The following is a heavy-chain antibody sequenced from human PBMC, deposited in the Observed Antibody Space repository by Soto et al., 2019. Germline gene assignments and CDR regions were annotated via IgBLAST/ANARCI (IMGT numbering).Heavy chain of an antibody. Sequence: QVQLQESGPGLVKPSETLSLTCTVSGGSITSYYWSWIRQPPGKGLEWIGYIYSTGSTNYIPALKSRVTRLADTSRNRVSLNLNSLTVADTALYYCARDRSQRPNRPLPYGGQGALDAVSS. CDR2: IYSTGST. CDR1: GGSITSYY. J-gene: IGHJ4*02. V-gene: IGHV4-59*12. D-gene: IGHD2-2*01. CDR3: ARDRSQRPNRPLPY.